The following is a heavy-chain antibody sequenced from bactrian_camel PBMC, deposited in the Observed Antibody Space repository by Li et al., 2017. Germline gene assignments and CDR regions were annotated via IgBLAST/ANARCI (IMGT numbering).Heavy chain of an antibody. CDR1: PDTHGRNC. Sequence: QLVESGGGSVQAGGSLRLSRTASPDTHGRNCMGWFKEREAVATLNVDGTTAYAQTVKGRFTISRDKVNNTLVLQMNSLKPEDTAMYYCAADLLHPSPLPKTTTTGVRGPRSPSP. CDR2: LNVDGTT. CDR3: AADLLHPSPLPKTTTT. V-gene: IGHV3S55*01. J-gene: IGHJ4*01. D-gene: IGHD5*01.